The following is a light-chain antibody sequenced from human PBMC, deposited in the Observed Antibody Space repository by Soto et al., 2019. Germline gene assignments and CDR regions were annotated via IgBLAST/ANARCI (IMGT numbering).Light chain of an antibody. CDR2: HTS. V-gene: IGKV1-27*01. CDR3: QKYDRAPLT. Sequence: DIQMTQSPSSLSASLGDKVTLTCRASEDIAHYLAWYQQKPGKAPRVLLHHTSILQSGVPSRFSGSGNGTDFNVTITSLQPEDVATYVCQKYDRAPLTVGGGTKGAIK. J-gene: IGKJ4*01. CDR1: EDIAHY.